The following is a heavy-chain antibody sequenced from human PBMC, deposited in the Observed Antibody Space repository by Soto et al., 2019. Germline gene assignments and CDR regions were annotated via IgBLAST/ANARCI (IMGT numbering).Heavy chain of an antibody. CDR1: GGSISSGNYY. V-gene: IGHV4-30-4*01. CDR2: ISYSGTT. CDR3: ATMGTPVTGLYYFDY. Sequence: QVQLQESGPGLVKPSQTLSLTCTVSGGSISSGNYYWSWISQPPGKGLEWIGFISYSGTTHYSASLRSRVSISVDTSKNQFSLDLSSVTAADTAVYYCATMGTPVTGLYYFDYWGQGTLVTVSS. D-gene: IGHD4-17*01. J-gene: IGHJ4*02.